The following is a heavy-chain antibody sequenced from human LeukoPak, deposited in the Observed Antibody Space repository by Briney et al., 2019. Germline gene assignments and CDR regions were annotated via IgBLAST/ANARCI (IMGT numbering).Heavy chain of an antibody. CDR3: ARHVGYGNNWFDP. Sequence: PSETLSLTCTVSGGSISSYYWSWIRQPPGKGLEWIGFIYYSGRTNYNPSLKSRVTISVDTSKNQFSLKLRSLTAADTAVYYCARHVGYGNNWFDPWGQGTLVTVSS. D-gene: IGHD5-18*01. CDR1: GGSISSYY. J-gene: IGHJ5*02. CDR2: IYYSGRT. V-gene: IGHV4-59*08.